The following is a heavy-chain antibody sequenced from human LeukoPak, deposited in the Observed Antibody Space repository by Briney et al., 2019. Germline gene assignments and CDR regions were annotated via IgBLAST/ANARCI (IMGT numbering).Heavy chain of an antibody. CDR2: IKQDGSEK. Sequence: PGGSLRLSCAASGFSISDYWMNWVRQAPGKGLEWVANIKQDGSEKKYVDSMKGRFTISRDNAKKSLYLQMNSLRAEDTAVYYCAELGITMIGGVWGKGTTVTISS. CDR1: GFSISDYW. V-gene: IGHV3-7*01. CDR3: AELGITMIGGV. J-gene: IGHJ6*04. D-gene: IGHD3-10*02.